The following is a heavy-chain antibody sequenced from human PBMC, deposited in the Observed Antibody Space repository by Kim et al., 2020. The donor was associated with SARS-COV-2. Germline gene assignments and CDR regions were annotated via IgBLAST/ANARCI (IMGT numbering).Heavy chain of an antibody. J-gene: IGHJ4*02. D-gene: IGHD1-26*01. CDR2: ST. CDR3: ARDRGSCVDY. Sequence: STYYNPSLKSRVTTSVDTSKNQFSLELSSVTAADTAVYYCARDRGSCVDYWGQGTLVTVSS. V-gene: IGHV4-39*07.